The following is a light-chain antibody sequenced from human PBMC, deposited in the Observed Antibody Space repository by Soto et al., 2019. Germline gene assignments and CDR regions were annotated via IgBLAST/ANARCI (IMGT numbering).Light chain of an antibody. CDR3: QQISSPLT. CDR1: QSVSSSY. CDR2: GAS. V-gene: IGKV3-20*01. Sequence: EIVLTQSPGTLSLSLGERATLSCRASQSVSSSYLAWYQQKPGQAPRLLIYGASSRATGIPDRFSGSGSGTDFTLTISRLEPEDFAVYYCQQISSPLTFGGGTKVEIK. J-gene: IGKJ4*01.